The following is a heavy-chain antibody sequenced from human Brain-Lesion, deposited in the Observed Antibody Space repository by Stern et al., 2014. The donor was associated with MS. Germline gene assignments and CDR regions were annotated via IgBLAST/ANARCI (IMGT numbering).Heavy chain of an antibody. Sequence: EVQLVESGAEVKKPGESLKISCEASGYLFDDYWIGWVRQMSGRGLELVAIIFPRDSNTRYSPSVQGPVTISADKSISTAYLPWSSLRPPHPAMYYCARSPATPSGYDRFDYWGQGALGTVSS. CDR3: ARSPATPSGYDRFDY. CDR1: GYLFDDYW. D-gene: IGHD5-12*01. J-gene: IGHJ4*02. CDR2: IFPRDSNT. V-gene: IGHV5-51*03.